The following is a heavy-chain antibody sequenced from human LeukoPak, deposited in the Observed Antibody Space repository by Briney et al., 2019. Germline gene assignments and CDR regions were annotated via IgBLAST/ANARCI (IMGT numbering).Heavy chain of an antibody. Sequence: SETLSLTCAVYGGSFSGYYWSWIRQPSGKGLEWIGEINHSGSTNYNPSLKSRVTISVDTSKNQFSLKLSSVTAADTAVYYCARAVMVRGVSDWFDPWGQGTLVTVSS. D-gene: IGHD3-10*01. V-gene: IGHV4-34*01. CDR3: ARAVMVRGVSDWFDP. CDR2: INHSGST. J-gene: IGHJ5*02. CDR1: GGSFSGYY.